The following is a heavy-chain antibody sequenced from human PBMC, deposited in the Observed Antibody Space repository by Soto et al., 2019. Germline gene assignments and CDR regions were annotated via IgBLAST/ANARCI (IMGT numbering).Heavy chain of an antibody. V-gene: IGHV4-34*01. D-gene: IGHD6-19*01. Sequence: SETLSLTCAAYGGSFANYYWNWIRQPPGKGLEWVGEINYSGSTDYNPSVESRVTISGDTSKNQFSLNLSCVTAADTAIYYCARVGGYTSGWYLDYFDYWGQGTVVTASS. CDR3: ARVGGYTSGWYLDYFDY. CDR1: GGSFANYY. CDR2: INYSGST. J-gene: IGHJ4*02.